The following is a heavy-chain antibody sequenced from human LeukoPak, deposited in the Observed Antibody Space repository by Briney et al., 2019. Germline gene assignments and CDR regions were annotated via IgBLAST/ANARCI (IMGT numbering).Heavy chain of an antibody. CDR3: ARDDYRGVTNFDP. CDR2: IPYTGST. D-gene: IGHD3-10*01. V-gene: IGHV4-59*01. CDR1: GGSISPYF. Sequence: SETLSLTCTVSGGSISPYFWSWIRQPPGKGLEWIGYIPYTGSTNYNPSLKSRVTISVDTSKNQFSLQLTSVTAAGTAVYYCARDDYRGVTNFDPWGQGTLVTVSS. J-gene: IGHJ5*02.